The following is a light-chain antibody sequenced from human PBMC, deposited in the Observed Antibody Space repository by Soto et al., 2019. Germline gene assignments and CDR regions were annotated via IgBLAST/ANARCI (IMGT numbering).Light chain of an antibody. J-gene: IGLJ3*02. Sequence: NFMLTQPHSVSESPGKTVTISCTRSSGSIGSSYVQWYQQRPGSSPTTVIFEDNQRPTGVLVRFSGSIDSSSNSASLVISGLRTEDEADYYCQSYDTSNPLVFGGGTKLTVL. CDR3: QSYDTSNPLV. CDR1: SGSIGSSY. V-gene: IGLV6-57*01. CDR2: EDN.